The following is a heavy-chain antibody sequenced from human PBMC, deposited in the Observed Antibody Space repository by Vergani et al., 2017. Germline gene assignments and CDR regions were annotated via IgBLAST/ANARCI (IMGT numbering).Heavy chain of an antibody. D-gene: IGHD2-15*01. Sequence: QVQLVQSGAEVKKPGSSVKVSCKASGGTFSSYAISWVRQAPGQGLEWMGGIIPIFGKANYAQKFQGRVTITADESTSTAYMELSSLRSEDTAVYYCARAYCSGGSCYRAFDIWGQGTMATVSS. CDR1: GGTFSSYA. CDR2: IIPIFGKA. J-gene: IGHJ3*02. CDR3: ARAYCSGGSCYRAFDI. V-gene: IGHV1-69*01.